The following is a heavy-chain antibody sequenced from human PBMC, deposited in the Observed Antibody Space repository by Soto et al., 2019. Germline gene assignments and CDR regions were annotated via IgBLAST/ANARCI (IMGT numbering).Heavy chain of an antibody. J-gene: IGHJ4*02. CDR3: AAYYDSSGQYFDY. V-gene: IGHV4-30-2*01. Sequence: PSETLSLTCAVSGGSISSGGYSWSWIRQPPGKGLEWIGYIYHSGSTYYNPSLKSRVTISVDRSKNQFSLKLSSVTAADTAVYYCAAYYDSSGQYFDYWGQGTLVTVSS. CDR1: GGSISSGGYS. CDR2: IYHSGST. D-gene: IGHD3-22*01.